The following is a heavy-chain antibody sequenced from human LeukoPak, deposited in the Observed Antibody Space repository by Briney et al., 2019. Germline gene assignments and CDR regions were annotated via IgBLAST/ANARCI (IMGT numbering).Heavy chain of an antibody. V-gene: IGHV3-74*01. J-gene: IGHJ4*02. D-gene: IGHD6-19*01. CDR3: ATKQWLAPPPDS. Sequence: PGGSLRLSCAASGFTFSKYWMLWVRHAPGKGLESVSRINTDGTVTTYADSVKGRFTVSRDNADNTMFLQMNSVRDDDTAVDYCATKQWLAPPPDSWGQGTPVTVSS. CDR2: INTDGTVT. CDR1: GFTFSKYW.